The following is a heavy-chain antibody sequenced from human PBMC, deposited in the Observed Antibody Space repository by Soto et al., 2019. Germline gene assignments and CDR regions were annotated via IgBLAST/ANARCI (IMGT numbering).Heavy chain of an antibody. V-gene: IGHV1-18*01. D-gene: IGHD3-3*01. CDR1: GYTFTNSG. Sequence: GASVKVFCKASGYTFTNSGIIWVRQAPGQGLEWLGWINTDNGNTNYAQHLQGRVTLTTDTSTSTAYMDLRSLRSDDTAVYYCARDQGITTFGVYSMYYYGMDVWGPGTTVTVS. CDR2: INTDNGNT. J-gene: IGHJ6*02. CDR3: ARDQGITTFGVYSMYYYGMDV.